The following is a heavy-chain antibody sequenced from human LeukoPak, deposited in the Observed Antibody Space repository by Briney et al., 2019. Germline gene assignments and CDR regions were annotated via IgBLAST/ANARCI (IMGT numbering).Heavy chain of an antibody. Sequence: GGSLRLSCAASGFNFNNFAMSWVRQAPGKGLEWLSAMTGPADTTYYAESVKGRFTISRDYSKSMVFLQMNSLSVEDTAVYYCAKGAEIDHWGQGTLVTVSS. J-gene: IGHJ4*02. V-gene: IGHV3-23*01. CDR3: AKGAEIDH. CDR2: MTGPADTT. CDR1: GFNFNNFA.